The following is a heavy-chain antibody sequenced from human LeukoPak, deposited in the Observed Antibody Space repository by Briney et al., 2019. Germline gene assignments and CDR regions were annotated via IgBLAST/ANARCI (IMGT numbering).Heavy chain of an antibody. CDR2: ISWNSGNI. CDR1: GFTFDDYA. D-gene: IGHD6-6*01. Sequence: PGGSLRLSCAASGFTFDDYAIHWVRQAPGKGLEWVSAISWNSGNIHYADSVKGRFTISRDNAKNSLYLQMNSLSAEDTALYYCAKDHYSSPSNCLDPWGQGTLVTVSS. V-gene: IGHV3-9*01. CDR3: AKDHYSSPSNCLDP. J-gene: IGHJ5*02.